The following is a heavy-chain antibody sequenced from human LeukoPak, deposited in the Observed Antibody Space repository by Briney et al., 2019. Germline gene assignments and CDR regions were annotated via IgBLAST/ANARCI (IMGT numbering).Heavy chain of an antibody. V-gene: IGHV4-61*01. CDR2: IYYSGST. Sequence: SETLSLTCTVSGGSVSSGSYYWSWIRQPPGKGLEWIGYIYYSGSTNYNPSLKSRVTISVDTSKNQFSLKLSSVTAADTAVYYCARDGYSYGKNWFDPWGQGTLVTVSS. CDR1: GGSVSSGSYY. CDR3: ARDGYSYGKNWFDP. J-gene: IGHJ5*02. D-gene: IGHD5-18*01.